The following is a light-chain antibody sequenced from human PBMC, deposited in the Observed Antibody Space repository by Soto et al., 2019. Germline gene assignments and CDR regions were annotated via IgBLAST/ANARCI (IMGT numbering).Light chain of an antibody. CDR2: SAS. CDR3: QKHNSAPFT. CDR1: QGISNY. V-gene: IGKV1-27*01. Sequence: DIQMTQSPSSLSASVGDRVTITCRASQGISNYLAWYQQKPGKVPKLLIYSASTLQLGVPSRFSGSGSGTDFTLTISSLQPEDVATYYCQKHNSAPFTFGPGTIVDIK. J-gene: IGKJ3*01.